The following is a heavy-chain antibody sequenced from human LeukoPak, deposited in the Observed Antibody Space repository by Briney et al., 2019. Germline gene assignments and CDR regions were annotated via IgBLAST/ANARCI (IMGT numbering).Heavy chain of an antibody. CDR1: GYTFTGYY. D-gene: IGHD6-6*01. V-gene: IGHV1-2*02. Sequence: PWASVKVSCKASGYTFTGYYMHWVRQAPGQGLEWMGWINPNSGGTNYAQKFQGRVTMTRDTSISTAYMELSRLRSDDTAVYYCAREYGPYSSLSTGGDFDYWGQGTLVTVSS. CDR3: AREYGPYSSLSTGGDFDY. J-gene: IGHJ4*02. CDR2: INPNSGGT.